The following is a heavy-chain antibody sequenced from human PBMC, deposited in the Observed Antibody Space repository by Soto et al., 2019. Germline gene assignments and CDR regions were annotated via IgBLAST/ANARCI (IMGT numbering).Heavy chain of an antibody. CDR2: IYYSGST. D-gene: IGHD5-18*01. J-gene: IGHJ4*02. CDR3: ARHPTTAMVSYHSDY. V-gene: IGHV4-39*01. CDR1: GASISSSSYY. Sequence: SETLSLTCTVSGASISSSSYYWGWIRQPPGKGLEWIGTIYYSGSTYYNPSLKSRLTMSVDTSKNHFSLKLSSVTAADTAVYYCARHPTTAMVSYHSDYWGQGTLVTVSS.